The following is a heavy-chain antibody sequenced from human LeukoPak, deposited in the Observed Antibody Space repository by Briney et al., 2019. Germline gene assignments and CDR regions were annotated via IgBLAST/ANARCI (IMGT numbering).Heavy chain of an antibody. V-gene: IGHV3-21*01. J-gene: IGHJ6*02. CDR2: ISSSSNYV. D-gene: IGHD6-13*01. CDR1: GFTFSSYS. CDR3: ARDPRGAAGTYGMDV. Sequence: GGSLRLSCAASGFTFSSYSMNWVRQAPGKGLEWVSSISSSSNYVFYADSVKGRITISRDNAKNSLYLQINSLRAEDTAVYYCARDPRGAAGTYGMDVWGQGTTVTVSS.